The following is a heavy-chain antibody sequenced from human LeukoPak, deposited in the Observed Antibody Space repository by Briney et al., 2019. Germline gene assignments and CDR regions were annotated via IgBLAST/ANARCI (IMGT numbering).Heavy chain of an antibody. CDR3: ARPHTRYSSSWLYFDY. V-gene: IGHV5-51*01. CDR2: IYPGDSDT. J-gene: IGHJ4*02. Sequence: GESLKISCKGSGYSFTSYWFGWVRQMPGKGLEWMGIIYPGDSDTRYSPSFQGQVTISADKSISTAYLQWSSLKASDTAMYYCARPHTRYSSSWLYFDYWGQGTLVTVSS. CDR1: GYSFTSYW. D-gene: IGHD6-13*01.